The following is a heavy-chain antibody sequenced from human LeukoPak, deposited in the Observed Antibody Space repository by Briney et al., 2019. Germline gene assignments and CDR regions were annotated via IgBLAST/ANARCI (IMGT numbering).Heavy chain of an antibody. Sequence: GGSLRLSCAASGFTFTSYDMHWVRQATGKGLEWVSAIGTAGDTYYPVSVMGRFTISRQNAKTSLYLQLHSLRAGDTAVYYCARGSSSGSGGWFAPWGQGTLVTVSS. CDR1: GFTFTSYD. D-gene: IGHD6-19*01. CDR3: ARGSSSGSGGWFAP. J-gene: IGHJ5*02. V-gene: IGHV3-13*01. CDR2: IGTAGDT.